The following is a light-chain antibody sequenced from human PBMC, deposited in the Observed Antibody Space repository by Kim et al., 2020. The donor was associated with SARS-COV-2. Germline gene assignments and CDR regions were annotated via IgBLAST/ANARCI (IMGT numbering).Light chain of an antibody. CDR3: QQYNSWPPIT. Sequence: SPGERATLSCRASRSVGSNLAWYQQKPGQAPRLLIYDSSTRATGIPARFSGSGFGTEFTLTISSLQPEDFAVYYCQQYNSWPPITFGQGTRLEIK. CDR2: DSS. CDR1: RSVGSN. V-gene: IGKV3-15*01. J-gene: IGKJ5*01.